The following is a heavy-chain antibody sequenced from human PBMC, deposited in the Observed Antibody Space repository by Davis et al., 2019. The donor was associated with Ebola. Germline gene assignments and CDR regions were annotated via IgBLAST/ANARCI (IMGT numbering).Heavy chain of an antibody. D-gene: IGHD3-10*01. CDR3: ARARFRELLEDY. Sequence: ALVKVSCKASGYTFTSYGISWVRQAPGQGLEWMGWISAYNGNTNYAQKLQGRVTMTTDTSTSTAYMELRSLRSDDTAVYYCARARFRELLEDYWGQGTLVTVSS. CDR2: ISAYNGNT. CDR1: GYTFTSYG. V-gene: IGHV1-18*01. J-gene: IGHJ4*02.